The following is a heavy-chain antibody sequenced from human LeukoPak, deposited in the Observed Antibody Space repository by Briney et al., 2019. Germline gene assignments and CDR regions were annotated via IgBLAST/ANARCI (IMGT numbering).Heavy chain of an antibody. J-gene: IGHJ4*02. D-gene: IGHD6-13*01. V-gene: IGHV4-59*01. CDR3: ARDRGNYFDY. CDR1: GGSISSYY. CDR2: ISYSGTT. Sequence: PSETLSLACTVSGGSISSYYWSWIRQPPGKGLEWIGYISYSGTTNYNPSLKSRVTISVAPSKNQFSLKLRSVTAPDTAVYYCARDRGNYFDYWGRGTLVTVSS.